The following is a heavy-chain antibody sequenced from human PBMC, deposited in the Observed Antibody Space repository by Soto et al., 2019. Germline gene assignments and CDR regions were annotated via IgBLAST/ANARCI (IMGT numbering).Heavy chain of an antibody. CDR1: ESTFRRYS. Sequence: PGGALRLSCEASESTFRRYSMHWVRQAPGKGQEWVGVTSYEGKVQYYGDSVKGRFTISRDNSKNTLILQMNSLRAEDTAQYYCAGVVRYFDTPYGMDGWGQGTTVTVSS. D-gene: IGHD3-9*01. CDR2: TSYEGKVQ. CDR3: AGVVRYFDTPYGMDG. V-gene: IGHV3-33*05. J-gene: IGHJ6*02.